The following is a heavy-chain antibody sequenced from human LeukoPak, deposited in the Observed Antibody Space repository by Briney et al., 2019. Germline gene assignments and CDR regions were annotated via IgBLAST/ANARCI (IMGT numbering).Heavy chain of an antibody. Sequence: GGSLRLSRAASGFTFSAYWMTWVRQAPGKGLAWVANIIEGGDVKYYVDSVKGRFTISRDNTKNSLYLQMTSLRADDTAVYYCARVGKNGWDFDHWGQGTLVTVSS. V-gene: IGHV3-7*01. J-gene: IGHJ4*02. CDR1: GFTFSAYW. D-gene: IGHD6-19*01. CDR2: IIEGGDVK. CDR3: ARVGKNGWDFDH.